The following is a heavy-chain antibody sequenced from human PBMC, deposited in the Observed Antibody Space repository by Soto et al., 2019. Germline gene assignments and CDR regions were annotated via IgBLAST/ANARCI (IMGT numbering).Heavy chain of an antibody. V-gene: IGHV3-33*03. CDR2: IWYDGSNK. J-gene: IGHJ4*02. CDR1: GFIFNEYG. CDR3: ARWGCSGTNCNLNQRSYDL. Sequence: QSRGSLRLSCAASGFIFNEYGVHWVRTAPGKGLEWVAVIWYDGSNKYYADSVKGRFTISRDNSKNTMSLQMNNLRAEDTAVYYCARWGCSGTNCNLNQRSYDLWGQGTLVTVSS. D-gene: IGHD2-15*01.